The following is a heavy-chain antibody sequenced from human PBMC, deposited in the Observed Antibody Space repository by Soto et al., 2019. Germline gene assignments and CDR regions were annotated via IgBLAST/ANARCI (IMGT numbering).Heavy chain of an antibody. CDR3: ARLFCSSTTCYWGANWFDP. CDR1: GASISSSGDYS. V-gene: IGHV4-30-4*01. J-gene: IGHJ5*02. D-gene: IGHD2-2*01. CDR2: IYYSGST. Sequence: SETLSLTCSVSGASISSSGDYSWSWIRQPPGKGLEWIGSIYYSGSTHYNPSLKSRVTISVDTSKNQFSLKLSSVTAADTAVYYCARLFCSSTTCYWGANWFDPWGQGTLVTVSS.